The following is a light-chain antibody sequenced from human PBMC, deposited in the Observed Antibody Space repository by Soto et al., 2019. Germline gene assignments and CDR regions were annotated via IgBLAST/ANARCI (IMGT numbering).Light chain of an antibody. V-gene: IGLV2-8*01. CDR1: SSDVGAFDY. J-gene: IGLJ2*01. CDR3: SSYSGSDSVL. Sequence: QSALTQPPSASGSPGQSVSISCTGTSSDVGAFDYVSWYQQHPGKVPKLIIYEVTKRPSGVPDRFSGSKSGNTASLTVSGLRAEDEADYYCSSYSGSDSVLFGGGTKLTVL. CDR2: EVT.